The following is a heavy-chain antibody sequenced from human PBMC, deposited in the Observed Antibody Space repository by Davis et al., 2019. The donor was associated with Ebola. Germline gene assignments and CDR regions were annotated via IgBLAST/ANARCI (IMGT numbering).Heavy chain of an antibody. CDR1: GFTFSSYS. Sequence: GESLKISCAASGFTFSSYSMHWVRQAPGKGLEWVAVIWYDGSNKYYADSVKGRFTISRDNSKNTLYLQMNSLRAEDTAVYYCAKDSSSSWSYYYGMDVWGQGTTVTVSS. J-gene: IGHJ6*02. CDR2: IWYDGSNK. CDR3: AKDSSSSWSYYYGMDV. D-gene: IGHD6-13*01. V-gene: IGHV3-33*06.